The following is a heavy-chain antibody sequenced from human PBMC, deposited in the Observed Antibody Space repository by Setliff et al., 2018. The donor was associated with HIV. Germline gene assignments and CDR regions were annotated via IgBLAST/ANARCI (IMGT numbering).Heavy chain of an antibody. CDR3: ARRLAIGHWYFDI. Sequence: PSETLSLTCSVSGGPMRSSSYYWGWIRQPPGKGLEWIGSIYYTGSTYSNPSLKSRLTISEDASKSRFSLTLRSVTAADTAVYYCARRLAIGHWYFDIWGRGTLVTVSS. V-gene: IGHV4-39*01. CDR2: IYYTGST. CDR1: GGPMRSSSYY. J-gene: IGHJ2*01.